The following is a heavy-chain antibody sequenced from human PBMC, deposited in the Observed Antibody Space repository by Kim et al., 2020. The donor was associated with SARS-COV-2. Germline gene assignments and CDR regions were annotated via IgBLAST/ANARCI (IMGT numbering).Heavy chain of an antibody. V-gene: IGHV1-69*13. Sequence: SVKVSCKASGGTFSSYAISWVRQAPGQGLEWMGGIIPIFGTANFAQKFQGRVTITADESTSTAYMELSSLRSEDTAVYYCARVAYCGGDCYAHIFDYWGQGTLVTVSS. D-gene: IGHD2-21*01. CDR3: ARVAYCGGDCYAHIFDY. J-gene: IGHJ4*02. CDR2: IIPIFGTA. CDR1: GGTFSSYA.